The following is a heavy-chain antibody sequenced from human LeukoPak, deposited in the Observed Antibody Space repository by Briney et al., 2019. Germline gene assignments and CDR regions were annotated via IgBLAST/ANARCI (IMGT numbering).Heavy chain of an antibody. D-gene: IGHD3-10*01. CDR3: ARTRGSRLRIGTDV. V-gene: IGHV1-8*01. CDR1: GYTFTSYD. CDR2: MNPNSGNT. J-gene: IGHJ6*02. Sequence: ASVKVSCKASGYTFTSYDINWVRQATGQGLEWMGWMNPNSGNTGYAQKFQGRVTMTRNTSISTAYMELSSLRSEDTAVYYCARTRGSRLRIGTDVWGQGTTVTVSS.